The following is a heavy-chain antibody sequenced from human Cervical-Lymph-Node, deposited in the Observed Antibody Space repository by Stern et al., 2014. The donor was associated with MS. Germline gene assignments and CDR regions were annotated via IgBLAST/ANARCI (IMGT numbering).Heavy chain of an antibody. CDR1: GFSLTDSGMG. Sequence: QITLKESGPTLVKPKKTLTGPCTSSGFSLTDSGMGGGRIRQPPGKALEWLALIFWDDDQLSSPSLKNRLTITKDTSKNQVVLTMTNMDPADTATYFCARSTGSRFDRWGQGTRVTVSS. J-gene: IGHJ4*02. CDR2: IFWDDDQ. D-gene: IGHD3-3*01. CDR3: ARSTGSRFDR. V-gene: IGHV2-5*02.